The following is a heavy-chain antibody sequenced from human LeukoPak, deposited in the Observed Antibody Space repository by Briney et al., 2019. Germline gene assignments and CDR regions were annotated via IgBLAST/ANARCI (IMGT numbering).Heavy chain of an antibody. CDR3: ARGLKYCSGGSCSSRFDY. CDR2: INHSGST. V-gene: IGHV4-34*01. J-gene: IGHJ4*02. Sequence: SETLSLTCAVYGGSFSGYYWSWIRQPPGKGLECIGEINHSGSTNYNPSLKSRVTISVDTSKNQFSLKLSSVTAADTAVYYCARGLKYCSGGSCSSRFDYWGQGTLVTVSS. D-gene: IGHD2-15*01. CDR1: GGSFSGYY.